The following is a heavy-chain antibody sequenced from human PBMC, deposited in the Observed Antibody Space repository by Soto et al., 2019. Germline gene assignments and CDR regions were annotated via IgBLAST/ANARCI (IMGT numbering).Heavy chain of an antibody. Sequence: QRQLQESGPGLVKPSETLSLTCIVSGDSIRSSSYYWGWIRQPPGKGLEWIGSIYYSWRTHYNPSLKGRVTISVATSKNPLSLRLSSVTAADPAVYYCPTPPSYFDTRGSPLCAASDIWGQGTMVTVSS. CDR3: PTPPSYFDTRGSPLCAASDI. J-gene: IGHJ3*02. CDR1: GDSIRSSSYY. CDR2: IYYSWRT. V-gene: IGHV4-39*01. D-gene: IGHD3-22*01.